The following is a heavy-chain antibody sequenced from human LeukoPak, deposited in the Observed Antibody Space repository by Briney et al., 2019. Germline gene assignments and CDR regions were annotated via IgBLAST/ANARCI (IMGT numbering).Heavy chain of an antibody. V-gene: IGHV1-2*02. CDR3: AKEFGWPLRYFDY. CDR1: GYTFIDYY. J-gene: IGHJ4*02. Sequence: ASVKVSCEASGYTFIDYYIYWVRQAPGQGLECMGWINPNSGDTEYAQEFQGRVTMTRDTSIRTAYMEPSGLRSDDTAIYYCAKEFGWPLRYFDYWGQGTLVTVSS. D-gene: IGHD5-24*01. CDR2: INPNSGDT.